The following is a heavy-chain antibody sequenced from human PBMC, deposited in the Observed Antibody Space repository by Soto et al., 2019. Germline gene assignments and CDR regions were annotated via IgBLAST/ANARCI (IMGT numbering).Heavy chain of an antibody. V-gene: IGHV1-3*01. CDR3: AREVMNYDDSSGYYDYFDY. Sequence: ASVKGSCKASGYTFTSYSMHWVRHSPVQSLEWMGWINAGNGNTKYSQKFQGRVTITRDTSASTAYMELSSLRSEDTAVYYCAREVMNYDDSSGYYDYFDYWGQGTLVTVSS. CDR2: INAGNGNT. J-gene: IGHJ4*02. CDR1: GYTFTSYS. D-gene: IGHD3-22*01.